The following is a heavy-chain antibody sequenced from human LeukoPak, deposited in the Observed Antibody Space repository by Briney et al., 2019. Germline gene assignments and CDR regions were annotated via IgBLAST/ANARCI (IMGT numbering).Heavy chain of an antibody. CDR2: IKQDGSEK. CDR3: ARAGLTIRGPRFDP. CDR1: GFTFSSQW. D-gene: IGHD3-9*01. J-gene: IGHJ5*02. Sequence: GGSLGLSCAASGFTFSSQWMSWVRQGPGKGLEWVANIKQDGSEKYYVDSVKGRFTISRDNAKNSLYLQMNSLRAEDTAVYYCARAGLTIRGPRFDPWGQGTLVTVSS. V-gene: IGHV3-7*01.